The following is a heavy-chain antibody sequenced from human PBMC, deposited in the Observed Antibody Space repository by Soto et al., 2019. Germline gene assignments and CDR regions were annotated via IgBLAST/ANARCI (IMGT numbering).Heavy chain of an antibody. V-gene: IGHV3-33*01. Sequence: GGSLRLSCAASGFTFSSYGMHWVRQAPGKGLEWVAVIWYDGSNKYYADSVKGRFTISRDNSKNTLYLQMNSLRAEDTAVYYCARRTAVAAKRVYYYYGMDVWGQETTVTVSS. J-gene: IGHJ6*02. CDR3: ARRTAVAAKRVYYYYGMDV. CDR2: IWYDGSNK. CDR1: GFTFSSYG. D-gene: IGHD6-19*01.